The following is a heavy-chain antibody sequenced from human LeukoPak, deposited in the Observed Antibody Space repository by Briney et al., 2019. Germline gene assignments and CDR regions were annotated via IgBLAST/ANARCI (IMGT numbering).Heavy chain of an antibody. J-gene: IGHJ4*02. CDR3: ARHKEGNSGYFQY. CDR2: IYYSGSP. CDR1: GGSISSGAYY. Sequence: SETLSLTCSVSGGSISSGAYYWGWIRQPPGKGLEWIGSIYYSGSPYYTPSLQSRVTISVDTSKNQFSLRLSSVTAADTAVYYCARHKEGNSGYFQYWGQGTLVTVSS. D-gene: IGHD3-22*01. V-gene: IGHV4-39*01.